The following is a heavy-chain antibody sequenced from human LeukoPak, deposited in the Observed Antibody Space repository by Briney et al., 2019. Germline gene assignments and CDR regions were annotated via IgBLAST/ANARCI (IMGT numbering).Heavy chain of an antibody. CDR3: ARSRRGSGWYSGWFDP. D-gene: IGHD6-19*01. Sequence: SETLSLTCTVSGGSISSYYWSWIRQPPGKELEWIGYIYYSGSTNYNPSLKSRVTISVDTSKNQFSLKLSSVTAADTAVYYCARSRRGSGWYSGWFDPWGQGTLVTVSS. J-gene: IGHJ5*02. CDR2: IYYSGST. V-gene: IGHV4-59*01. CDR1: GGSISSYY.